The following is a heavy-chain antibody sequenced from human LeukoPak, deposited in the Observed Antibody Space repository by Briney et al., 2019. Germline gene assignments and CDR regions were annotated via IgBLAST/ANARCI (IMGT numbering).Heavy chain of an antibody. CDR2: ISWNSGNI. Sequence: PGRSLRLSCAASGFTFHDYAMHWVRQAPGKGLEWVSGISWNSGNIGYADSVKGRFTISRDNAKNSLYLQMNSLRAEDTALYYCENLHGDYRDYWGQGTLVTVSS. CDR3: ENLHGDYRDY. V-gene: IGHV3-9*01. J-gene: IGHJ4*02. D-gene: IGHD4-17*01. CDR1: GFTFHDYA.